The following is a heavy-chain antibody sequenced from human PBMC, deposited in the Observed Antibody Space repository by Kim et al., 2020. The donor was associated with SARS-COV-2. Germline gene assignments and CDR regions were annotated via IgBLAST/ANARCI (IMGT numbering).Heavy chain of an antibody. Sequence: DGSGICYVDSGGGRFNISRDNAKNTVYLQMPSVKGDDTALYYCVKSPFDYWGQGTLVTVSS. V-gene: IGHV3-7*01. J-gene: IGHJ4*02. CDR3: VKSPFDY. CDR2: DGSGI.